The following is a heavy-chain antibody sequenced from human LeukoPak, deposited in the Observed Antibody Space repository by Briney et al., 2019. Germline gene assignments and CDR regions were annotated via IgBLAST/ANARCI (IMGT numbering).Heavy chain of an antibody. CDR3: ARVLTRCIAAAGPCFDY. CDR1: GYTFTSYG. Sequence: ASVKVSCKASGYTFTSYGISWVRQAPGQGLEWMGWISAYNGNTNYAQKFQGRVTITADESTSTAYMELSSLRSEDTAVYYCARVLTRCIAAAGPCFDYWGQGTLVTVSS. V-gene: IGHV1-18*01. J-gene: IGHJ4*02. CDR2: ISAYNGNT. D-gene: IGHD6-13*01.